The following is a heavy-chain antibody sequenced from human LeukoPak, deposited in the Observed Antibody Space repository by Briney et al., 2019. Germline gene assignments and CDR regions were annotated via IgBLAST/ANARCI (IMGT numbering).Heavy chain of an antibody. CDR1: GYTFSGYG. J-gene: IGHJ4*02. CDR2: ITGNNGNT. CDR3: ARDQRNSGSYRFEY. V-gene: IGHV1-18*01. D-gene: IGHD1-26*01. Sequence: GASVKVSCKTSGYTFSGYGISWVRQATGQGLEWMGWITGNNGNTNYAPSLQGRVIMTKDTSTNTAYMELTSLRSDDTAVYYCARDQRNSGSYRFEYWGQGTLVTVSS.